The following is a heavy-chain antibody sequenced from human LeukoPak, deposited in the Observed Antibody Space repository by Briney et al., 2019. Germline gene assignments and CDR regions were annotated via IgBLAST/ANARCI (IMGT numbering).Heavy chain of an antibody. CDR1: GFTFSSYW. D-gene: IGHD3-3*01. CDR2: IKQDGSEK. J-gene: IGHJ4*02. V-gene: IGHV3-7*01. CDR3: ASTYDFWSDLEY. Sequence: PGGSLRLSCAASGFTFSSYWMSWVRQAPGKGLEWVANIKQDGSEKYYVESVKGRFTISRDNAKNSLYLQMNSLRAEDTAVYYCASTYDFWSDLEYWGQGTLVTVSS.